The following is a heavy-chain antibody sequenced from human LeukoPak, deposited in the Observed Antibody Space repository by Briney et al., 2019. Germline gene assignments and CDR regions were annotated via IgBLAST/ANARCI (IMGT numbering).Heavy chain of an antibody. CDR3: ARVAVATAFYYYYYMDV. CDR2: IKQDGSEK. D-gene: IGHD5-12*01. Sequence: GGSLRLSCAASGFTFSSYWMSWVRQAPGKGLEWVANIKQDGSEKYYVDSVKGRFTISRDNAKNSLYLQMNSLRAEDTAVYYCARVAVATAFYYYYYMDVWGKGTTVTVSS. V-gene: IGHV3-7*01. J-gene: IGHJ6*03. CDR1: GFTFSSYW.